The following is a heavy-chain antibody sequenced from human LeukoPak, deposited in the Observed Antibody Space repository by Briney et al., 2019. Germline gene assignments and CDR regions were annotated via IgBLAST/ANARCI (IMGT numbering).Heavy chain of an antibody. CDR2: INPNSGGT. D-gene: IGHD2-2*01. V-gene: IGHV1-2*02. J-gene: IGHJ5*02. CDR3: ARGYIVVVPAARFNNWFDP. CDR1: GYTFTCYY. Sequence: ASVKVTCKASGYTFTCYYMHWVRQAPGQGLEWMGWINPNSGGTNYAQKFQGRVTMTRDTSISTAYMELSRLRSDDTAVYYCARGYIVVVPAARFNNWFDPWGQGTLVTVSS.